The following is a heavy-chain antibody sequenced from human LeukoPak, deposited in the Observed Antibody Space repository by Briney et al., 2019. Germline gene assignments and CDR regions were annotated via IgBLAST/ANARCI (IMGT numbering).Heavy chain of an antibody. V-gene: IGHV1-18*01. CDR2: ISAYNGNT. Sequence: ASVKVSCKASGYIFTSYGISWVRQAPGQGLEWMGWISAYNGNTNYAQKLQGRVTMTTDTSTSTAYMELRSLRSDDTAVYYCARDTLADIVATIPFDYWGQGTLVTVSS. CDR1: GYIFTSYG. D-gene: IGHD5-12*01. J-gene: IGHJ4*02. CDR3: ARDTLADIVATIPFDY.